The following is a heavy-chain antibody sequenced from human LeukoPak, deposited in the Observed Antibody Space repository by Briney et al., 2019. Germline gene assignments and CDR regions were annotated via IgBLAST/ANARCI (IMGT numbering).Heavy chain of an antibody. Sequence: PGGSLRLSCAASGFTFSDYYMSWIRQAPGKGLEWVSYISSSSSYTSYADSVKGRFTISRDNAKNSLYLQMNSLRAEDTAVYYCARDRYYDILTGCPAPDYWGQGTLVTVSS. CDR2: ISSSSSYT. CDR1: GFTFSDYY. CDR3: ARDRYYDILTGCPAPDY. V-gene: IGHV3-11*05. J-gene: IGHJ4*02. D-gene: IGHD3-9*01.